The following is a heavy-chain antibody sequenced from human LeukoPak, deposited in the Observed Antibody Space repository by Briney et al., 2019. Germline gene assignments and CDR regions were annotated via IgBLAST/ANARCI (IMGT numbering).Heavy chain of an antibody. D-gene: IGHD6-19*01. J-gene: IGHJ5*02. CDR1: GGSISSYY. CDR3: AREQSKGQWLEYNWFDP. Sequence: SETLSLTCTVSGGSISSYYWSWIRQPPGKELEWIGYIYYSGSTNYNPSLKRRVTISVDTSKNQFSLKLSSVTAADTAVYYWAREQSKGQWLEYNWFDPWGQGTLVTVSS. V-gene: IGHV4-4*08. CDR2: IYYSGST.